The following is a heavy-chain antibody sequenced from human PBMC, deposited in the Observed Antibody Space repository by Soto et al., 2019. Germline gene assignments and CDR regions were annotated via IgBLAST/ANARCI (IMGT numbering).Heavy chain of an antibody. D-gene: IGHD2-21*01. CDR1: GFTFSSYG. Sequence: PGGSLRLSCAASGFTFSSYGMHWVRQAPGKGLEWVAVISYDGSNKYYADSVKGRFTISRDNSKNTLYLQMNSLRAEDTAVYYCAKEIAAASWYFDYWGQGTLVTVSS. J-gene: IGHJ4*02. V-gene: IGHV3-30*18. CDR2: ISYDGSNK. CDR3: AKEIAAASWYFDY.